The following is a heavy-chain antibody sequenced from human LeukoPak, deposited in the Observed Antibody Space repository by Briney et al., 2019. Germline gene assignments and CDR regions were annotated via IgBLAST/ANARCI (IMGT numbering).Heavy chain of an antibody. Sequence: SETLSLTCTVSGGSISSYYWSWIRQPPGKGLEWIGEINHSGSTNYNPSLKSRVTISVDTSKNQFSLKLSSVTAADTAVYYSASHLYHYYDSSGRPVGFDYWGQGTLVTVSS. CDR2: INHSGST. V-gene: IGHV4-34*01. D-gene: IGHD3-22*01. CDR3: ASHLYHYYDSSGRPVGFDY. CDR1: GGSISSYY. J-gene: IGHJ4*02.